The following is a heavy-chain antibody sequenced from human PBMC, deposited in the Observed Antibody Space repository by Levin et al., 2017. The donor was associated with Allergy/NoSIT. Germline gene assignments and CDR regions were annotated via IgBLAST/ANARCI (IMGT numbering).Heavy chain of an antibody. CDR2: INWNGAST. CDR1: GFTFDDYG. CDR3: ARGNSSSWEDAFDI. J-gene: IGHJ3*02. D-gene: IGHD6-13*01. Sequence: LSLTCAASGFTFDDYGVIWVRQAPGKVLEWVSGINWNGASTGYADSVKGRFTISRDNAKNSLYLQMNSLRAEDTALYHCARGNSSSWEDAFDIWGQGTMVTVSS. V-gene: IGHV3-20*01.